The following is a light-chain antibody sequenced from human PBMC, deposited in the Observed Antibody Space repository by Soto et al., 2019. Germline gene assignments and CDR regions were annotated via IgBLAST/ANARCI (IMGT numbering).Light chain of an antibody. CDR2: DAS. Sequence: EIVMTQSPVTLSASPGEGATLSCRASQSISSDLAWYQQKPGQAPRLLVYDASIRATGISARFSGSGSGTDFTLTISSLQSEDSATYYCQQYNKWPPITFGQGTRLEMK. CDR3: QQYNKWPPIT. V-gene: IGKV3-15*01. J-gene: IGKJ5*01. CDR1: QSISSD.